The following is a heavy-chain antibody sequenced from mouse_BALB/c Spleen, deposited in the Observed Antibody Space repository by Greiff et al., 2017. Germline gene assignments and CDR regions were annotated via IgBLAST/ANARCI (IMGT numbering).Heavy chain of an antibody. CDR2: ISYSGST. CDR3: ARFPRGAGTWFAY. J-gene: IGHJ3*01. Sequence: VQLQQSGPSLVKPSQTLSLTCSVTGDSITSGYWNWIRKFPGNKLEYMGYISYSGSTYYNPSLKSRISITRDTSKNQYYLQLNSVTTEDTATYYCARFPRGAGTWFAYWGQGTLVTVSA. CDR1: GDSITSGY. V-gene: IGHV3-8*02.